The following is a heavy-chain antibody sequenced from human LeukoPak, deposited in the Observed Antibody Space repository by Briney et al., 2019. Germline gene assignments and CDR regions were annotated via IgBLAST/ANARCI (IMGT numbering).Heavy chain of an antibody. J-gene: IGHJ4*02. D-gene: IGHD3-10*01. CDR3: ARKVRGDYFDY. V-gene: IGHV3-11*04. Sequence: GGPLRLSCAASGFTFSDYYMSWIRQAPGKGLEWVSYISSSSSVIYFTDSVKGRFTISRDNAKNSLYLQMNSLRAEDTAVYYCARKVRGDYFDYWGQGTLVTVSS. CDR1: GFTFSDYY. CDR2: ISSSSSVI.